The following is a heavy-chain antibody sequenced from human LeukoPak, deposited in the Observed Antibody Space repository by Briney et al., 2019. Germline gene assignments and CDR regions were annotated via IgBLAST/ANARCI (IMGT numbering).Heavy chain of an antibody. Sequence: GGSLRLSCAASGFTFSSYAMSWVRQAPGKGLEWVSAISGSGGSTYYADSVKGRFTISRDNSKNTLYLQMNSLRAEDTAAYYCAIDPYSSGWSLGYWGQGTLVTVSS. CDR1: GFTFSSYA. D-gene: IGHD6-19*01. J-gene: IGHJ4*02. V-gene: IGHV3-23*01. CDR2: ISGSGGST. CDR3: AIDPYSSGWSLGY.